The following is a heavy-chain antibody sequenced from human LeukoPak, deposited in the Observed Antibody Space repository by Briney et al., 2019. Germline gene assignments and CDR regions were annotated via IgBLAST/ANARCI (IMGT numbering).Heavy chain of an antibody. CDR3: AREYSSSSEGWGYYYYGMDV. V-gene: IGHV3-23*01. Sequence: GGSLRLSCAASGFTFSSSAMNWVRQAPGTGLEWVSTITGSGGSTYYADSVKGRFTISRDNAKNSLYLQMNSLRAEDTAVYYCAREYSSSSEGWGYYYYGMDVWGQGTTVTVSS. D-gene: IGHD6-6*01. CDR2: ITGSGGST. CDR1: GFTFSSSA. J-gene: IGHJ6*02.